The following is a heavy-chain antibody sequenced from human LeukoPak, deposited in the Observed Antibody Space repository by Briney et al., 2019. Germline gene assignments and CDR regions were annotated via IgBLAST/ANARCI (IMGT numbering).Heavy chain of an antibody. V-gene: IGHV3-23*01. CDR2: ISGSGGST. D-gene: IGHD6-6*01. CDR3: AKWSRYSSSSWGY. J-gene: IGHJ4*02. CDR1: GFTFSSYA. Sequence: PGGSLRLSGAASGFTFSSYAMSWVRQAPGKGLEWVSAISGSGGSTYYADSVKGRFTIFRDNSKNTLYLQMNSLRAEDTAVYYCAKWSRYSSSSWGYWGQGTLVTVSS.